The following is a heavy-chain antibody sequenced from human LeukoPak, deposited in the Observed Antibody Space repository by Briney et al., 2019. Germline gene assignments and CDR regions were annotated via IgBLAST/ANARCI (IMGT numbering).Heavy chain of an antibody. CDR3: ARDLSKGGYFDY. V-gene: IGHV3-33*01. D-gene: IGHD1-26*01. Sequence: GGSLRLSCAASGFTFSSYGMHWVRQAPGKGLEWVALILFDGSKTNYADSLKGRFTISRDNSKNTLYLQINSLRAEDTAVYYCARDLSKGGYFDYWGQGTLVTVSS. CDR1: GFTFSSYG. CDR2: ILFDGSKT. J-gene: IGHJ4*02.